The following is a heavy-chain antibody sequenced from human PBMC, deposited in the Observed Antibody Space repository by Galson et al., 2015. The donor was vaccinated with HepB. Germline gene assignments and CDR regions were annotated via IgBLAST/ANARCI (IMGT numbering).Heavy chain of an antibody. V-gene: IGHV1-69*13. CDR2: IIPIFGIA. D-gene: IGHD2-15*01. CDR1: GGTFSSYA. CDR3: ARSGDHDCSGGSSYSAGGWFDP. Sequence: SVKVSCKASGGTFSSYAISWVRQAPGQGLEWMGGIIPIFGIANYAQKFQGRVTITADESTSTAYMEPSSLRSEDTAVYYCARSGDHDCSGGSSYSAGGWFDPWGQGTLVTVSS. J-gene: IGHJ5*02.